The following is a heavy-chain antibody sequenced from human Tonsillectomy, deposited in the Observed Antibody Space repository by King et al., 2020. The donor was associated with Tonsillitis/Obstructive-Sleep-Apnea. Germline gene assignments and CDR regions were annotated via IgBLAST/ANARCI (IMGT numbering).Heavy chain of an antibody. D-gene: IGHD3-22*01. V-gene: IGHV1-18*01. CDR2: SRPYEGDT. CDR1: GYTFTSYD. J-gene: IGHJ1*01. Sequence: VQLVESGAEVKKPGASVKVSCRASGYTFTSYDITWVRQAPGQGLEWMGWSRPYEGDTNYAQKLQGRVTMTSDTSTTTAYMELRSLRSDDTAVYYCARDYYDSSGYYHGYFQYWGQGTLVTVSS. CDR3: ARDYYDSSGYYHGYFQY.